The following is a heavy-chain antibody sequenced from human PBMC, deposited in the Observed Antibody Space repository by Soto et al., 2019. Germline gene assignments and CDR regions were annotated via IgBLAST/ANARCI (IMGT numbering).Heavy chain of an antibody. Sequence: QITLKESGPTLVKPTQTLTLTCTFSGFSLSTSGVGVGWIRHPPGKALEWLALIYWDDDKRYSPSLKSRLTLTKDTSKIQVVLTMTNMDPVDTATYYCTPVHYYGSGIDAFDIWGQGTMVTVSS. CDR2: IYWDDDK. J-gene: IGHJ3*02. D-gene: IGHD3-10*01. V-gene: IGHV2-5*02. CDR1: GFSLSTSGVG. CDR3: TPVHYYGSGIDAFDI.